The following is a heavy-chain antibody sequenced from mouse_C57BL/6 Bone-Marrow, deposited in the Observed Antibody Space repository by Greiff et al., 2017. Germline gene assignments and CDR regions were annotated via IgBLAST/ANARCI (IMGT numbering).Heavy chain of an antibody. V-gene: IGHV1-42*01. Sequence: VQLQQSGPELVKPGASVKISCKASGYSFTGYYMNWVKQSPEKSLEWIGEINPSTGGTTYNQKFKAKATLTVDKSSSTAYMQLKSLTSEDSAVYYCARYARHDGYYYFDYWGKGTTLTVSS. CDR1: GYSFTGYY. D-gene: IGHD2-3*01. CDR3: ARYARHDGYYYFDY. J-gene: IGHJ2*01. CDR2: INPSTGGT.